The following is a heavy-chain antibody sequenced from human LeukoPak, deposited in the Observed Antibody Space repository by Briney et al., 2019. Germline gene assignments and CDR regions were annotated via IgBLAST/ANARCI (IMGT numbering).Heavy chain of an antibody. Sequence: GGSLRLSCAASGFTFSSYAMSWVRQAPGKGLEWVSGISWNSGSIGYADSVKGRFTISRDNAKNSLYLQMNSLRAEDTALYYCAKDLNSGSYYSPAYFDYWGQGTLVTVSS. CDR2: ISWNSGSI. CDR1: GFTFSSYA. J-gene: IGHJ4*02. CDR3: AKDLNSGSYYSPAYFDY. V-gene: IGHV3-9*01. D-gene: IGHD1-26*01.